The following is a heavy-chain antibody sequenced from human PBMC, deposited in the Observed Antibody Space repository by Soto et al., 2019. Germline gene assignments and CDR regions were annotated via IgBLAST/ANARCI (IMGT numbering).Heavy chain of an antibody. CDR3: ARHKTYGASFFSPYYFDS. D-gene: IGHD1-26*01. CDR2: VHNSDTG. V-gene: IGHV4-59*08. CDR1: GDSISYYY. J-gene: IGHJ4*02. Sequence: QVQLQESGPGVVQPSETLSLTCSVSGDSISYYYWSWIRQPPGRGLEWIGYVHNSDTGDYNPSLKSRLTISMDTSKNHFSLILGSVTAADTAVYFCARHKTYGASFFSPYYFDSWGQGTLVTVSS.